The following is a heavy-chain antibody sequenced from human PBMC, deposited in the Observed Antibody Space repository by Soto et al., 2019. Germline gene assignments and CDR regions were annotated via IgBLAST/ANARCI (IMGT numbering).Heavy chain of an antibody. Sequence: PSETLSLTCTVSGGSISSGGYYWSWIRQHPGKGLEWIGYIYYSGSTNYNPSLRSRVTISADTPKKQFSLKLNQFSLKLTSVTAADTAIYYCAREGVVGATRPFDNWGQGTQVTVS. J-gene: IGHJ4*02. V-gene: IGHV4-61*08. D-gene: IGHD1-26*01. CDR3: AREGVVGATRPFDN. CDR1: GGSISSGGYY. CDR2: IYYSGST.